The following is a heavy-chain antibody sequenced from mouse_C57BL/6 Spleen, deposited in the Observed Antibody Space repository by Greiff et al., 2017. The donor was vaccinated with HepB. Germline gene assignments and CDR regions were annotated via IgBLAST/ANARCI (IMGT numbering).Heavy chain of an antibody. CDR1: GYTFTSYW. CDR3: ARSITTVVATKYYFDY. CDR2: IHPNSGST. Sequence: QVQLQQPGAELVKPGASVKLSCKASGYTFTSYWMHWVKQRPGQGLEWIGMIHPNSGSTNYNEKFKSKATLTVDKSSSTAYMQLSSLTSEDSAVYYCARSITTVVATKYYFDYWGQGTTLTVSS. V-gene: IGHV1-64*01. J-gene: IGHJ2*01. D-gene: IGHD1-1*01.